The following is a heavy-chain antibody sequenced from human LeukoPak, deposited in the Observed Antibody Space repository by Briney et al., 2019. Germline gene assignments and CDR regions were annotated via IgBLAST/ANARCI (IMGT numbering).Heavy chain of an antibody. J-gene: IGHJ4*02. CDR2: IYYSGST. V-gene: IGHV4-31*03. CDR1: GGSISSGGYY. CDR3: AGAGGGYEPFDY. D-gene: IGHD5-12*01. Sequence: SETLSLTCTVSGGSISSGGYYWSWIRQHPGKGLEWIGYIYYSGSTYYNPSLKSRVTIPVDTSKNQFSLKLSSVTAADTAVYYCAGAGGGYEPFDYWGQGTLVTVSS.